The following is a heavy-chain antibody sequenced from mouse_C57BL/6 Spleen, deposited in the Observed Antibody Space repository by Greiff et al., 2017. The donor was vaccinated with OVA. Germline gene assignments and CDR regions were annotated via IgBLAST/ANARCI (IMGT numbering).Heavy chain of an antibody. V-gene: IGHV1-72*01. CDR1: GYTFTSYW. D-gene: IGHD1-1*01. J-gene: IGHJ4*01. CDR2: IDPNSGGT. CDR3: ARSYYGSSYAMDY. Sequence: QQSCKASGYTFTSYWMHWVKQRPGRGLEWIGRIDPNSGGTKYNEKFKSKATLTVDKPSSTAYMQLSSLTSEDSAVYYCARSYYGSSYAMDYWGQGTSVTVSS.